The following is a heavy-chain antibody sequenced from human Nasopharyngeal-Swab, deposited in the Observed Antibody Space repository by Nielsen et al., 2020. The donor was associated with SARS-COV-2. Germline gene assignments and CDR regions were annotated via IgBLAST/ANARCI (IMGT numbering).Heavy chain of an antibody. V-gene: IGHV3-73*01. D-gene: IGHD5-18*01. J-gene: IGHJ4*02. Sequence: VRQAPGKGLEWVGRIRSKANSYATAYAASVKGRFTISRDDSKNTAYLQMNSLKTKDTAVYYCTSRYSYGLWGQGTLVTVSS. CDR3: TSRYSYGL. CDR2: IRSKANSYAT.